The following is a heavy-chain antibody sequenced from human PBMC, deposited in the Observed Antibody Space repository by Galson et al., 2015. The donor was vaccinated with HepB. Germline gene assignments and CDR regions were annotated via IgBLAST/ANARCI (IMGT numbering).Heavy chain of an antibody. J-gene: IGHJ1*01. Sequence: SVKVSCKASGGTFSSYAISWVRQAPGQGLEWMGGSIPIFGTANYAQKFQGRVTITADESTSTAYMELSSLRSEDTAVYYCAREVGSSAEYFQHWGQGTLVTVSS. CDR3: AREVGSSAEYFQH. V-gene: IGHV1-69*13. D-gene: IGHD1-26*01. CDR2: SIPIFGTA. CDR1: GGTFSSYA.